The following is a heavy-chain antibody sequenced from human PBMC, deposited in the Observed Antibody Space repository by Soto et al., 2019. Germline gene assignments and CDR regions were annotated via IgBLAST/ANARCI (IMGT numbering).Heavy chain of an antibody. Sequence: PGGSLILSCAASGFTFSSYVMTWVRQAPDKGLEWVSAITAGGDSTYYADSVKGRFTISRDNSKNTLYLQMNSLRAEDTAVYYCARGRLYYYDSNVFDPWGQGTLVTVSS. V-gene: IGHV3-23*01. CDR3: ARGRLYYYDSNVFDP. CDR1: GFTFSSYV. CDR2: ITAGGDST. D-gene: IGHD3-22*01. J-gene: IGHJ5*02.